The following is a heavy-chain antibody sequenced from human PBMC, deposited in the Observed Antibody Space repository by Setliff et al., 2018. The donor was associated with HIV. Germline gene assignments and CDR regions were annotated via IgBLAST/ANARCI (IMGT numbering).Heavy chain of an antibody. CDR2: IYTSGTT. Sequence: PSETLSLTCTASGGSISSGSYYWSWIRQPAGKGLEWIGHIYTSGTTNFNPSLQSRVTISVDTSKNQFSLKLSSVTAADTAAYYCARDRLYCSGGSCYSVGPNDVFDIWGQGTMVTVSS. CDR3: ARDRLYCSGGSCYSVGPNDVFDI. V-gene: IGHV4-61*09. J-gene: IGHJ3*02. D-gene: IGHD2-15*01. CDR1: GGSISSGSYY.